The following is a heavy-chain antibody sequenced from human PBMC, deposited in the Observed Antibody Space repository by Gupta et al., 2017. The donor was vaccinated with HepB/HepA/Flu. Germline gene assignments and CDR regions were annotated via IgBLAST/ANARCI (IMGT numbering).Heavy chain of an antibody. D-gene: IGHD2-2*02. J-gene: IGHJ6*03. Sequence: QVQLVQSGAEVKKPGSSVKVSCKASGGTFSSYAISWVRQAPGQGLEWMGGIIPIFGTANYAQKFQGRVTITADESTSTAYMELSSLRSEDTAVYYCARWAGYCSSTSCYTSRNYYYYYMDVWGKGTTVTVSS. CDR2: IIPIFGTA. V-gene: IGHV1-69*01. CDR1: GGTFSSYA. CDR3: ARWAGYCSSTSCYTSRNYYYYYMDV.